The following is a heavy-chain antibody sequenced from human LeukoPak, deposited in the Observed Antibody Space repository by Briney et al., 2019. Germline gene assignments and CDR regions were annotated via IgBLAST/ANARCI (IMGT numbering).Heavy chain of an antibody. V-gene: IGHV1-3*01. CDR3: ARYNWNDADYFYFGMDV. Sequence: GASVKVSCKASGYTFIRYAIHWVRQAPGQRLEWMGWINAGNGNTKYSQKFPGRVSITRDTSASTAYMELSSLRSADTAVYYCARYNWNDADYFYFGMDVWDQGTTVTVSS. D-gene: IGHD1-1*01. CDR2: INAGNGNT. J-gene: IGHJ6*02. CDR1: GYTFIRYA.